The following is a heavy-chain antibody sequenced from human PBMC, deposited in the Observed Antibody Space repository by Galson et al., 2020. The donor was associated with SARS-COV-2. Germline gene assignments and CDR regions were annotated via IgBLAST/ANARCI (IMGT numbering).Heavy chain of an antibody. V-gene: IGHV5-10-1*01. CDR3: ARHRAAAGKFDY. D-gene: IGHD6-13*01. CDR2: IDASDSYT. J-gene: IGHJ4*02. Sequence: KIGESLKISCTGSGYDFTTYSWISWVRQRPEKGLEWMGRIDASDSYTDYSPSFQGLVTISVDKSISTAYLQWSSLRASDTAMYYCARHRAAAGKFDYWGQGTLVTVSS. CDR1: GYDFTTYSW.